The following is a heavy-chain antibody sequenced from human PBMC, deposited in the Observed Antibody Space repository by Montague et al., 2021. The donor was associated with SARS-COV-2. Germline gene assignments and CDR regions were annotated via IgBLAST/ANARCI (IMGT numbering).Heavy chain of an antibody. CDR2: INHSGST. Sequence: SETLYLTCAVYGGSFSDYNWSWIRQPPGKGLEWIGEINHSGSTNYNPSLKSRVTISADTSKNQFSLKLNSVTAADTAVYYCARGVLAINMMVLLINQGNYYFDYWGHGTLVTVSS. CDR3: ARGVLAINMMVLLINQGNYYFDY. V-gene: IGHV4-34*01. CDR1: GGSFSDYN. J-gene: IGHJ4*01. D-gene: IGHD3-22*01.